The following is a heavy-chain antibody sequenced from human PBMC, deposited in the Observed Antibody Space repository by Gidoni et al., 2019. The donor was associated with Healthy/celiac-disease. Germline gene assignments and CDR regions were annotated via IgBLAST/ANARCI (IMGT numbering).Heavy chain of an antibody. D-gene: IGHD2-2*01. Sequence: EVQPVEYGGGPLKPGGSLRISCAASGFTFSSYGMNWVRQAPGQGLKWGSSISSSSSYIYYADSVKVRFTISRDNAKNSLYLRMNSLRAEDTAVYYCARDPVKYQSYYFDYWGQGTLVTVSS. CDR3: ARDPVKYQSYYFDY. CDR1: GFTFSSYG. CDR2: ISSSSSYI. J-gene: IGHJ4*02. V-gene: IGHV3-21*01.